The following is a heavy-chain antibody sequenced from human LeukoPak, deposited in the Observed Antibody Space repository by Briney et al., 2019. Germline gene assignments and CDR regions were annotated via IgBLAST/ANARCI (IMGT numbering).Heavy chain of an antibody. V-gene: IGHV4-4*07. CDR3: ARGPYIAVAVYFDY. Sequence: PSETLSLTCTVSGGSINNNYWSWIRQPAGKGLEWIGRIHSSGSPNYNPSLRSRVTMSVGRSRNQFSLNLNSVTVADTAVYYCARGPYIAVAVYFDYWGQGTLVTVSS. J-gene: IGHJ4*02. CDR2: IHSSGSP. CDR1: GGSINNNY. D-gene: IGHD6-19*01.